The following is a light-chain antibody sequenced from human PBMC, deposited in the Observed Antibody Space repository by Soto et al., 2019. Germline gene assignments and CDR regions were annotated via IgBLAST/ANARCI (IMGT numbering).Light chain of an antibody. V-gene: IGKV4-1*01. CDR2: WAS. CDR1: QSVLYNSNNKNY. Sequence: DIVMTQSPDSLAVSLGERATINCKSSQSVLYNSNNKNYLAWYQQKPGQPPKLLIYWASTRESGVPDRFSGSGSGPDFTLIISNLQAEDGAVYYCQQYYNTPRTFGPGTKVEIK. CDR3: QQYYNTPRT. J-gene: IGKJ3*01.